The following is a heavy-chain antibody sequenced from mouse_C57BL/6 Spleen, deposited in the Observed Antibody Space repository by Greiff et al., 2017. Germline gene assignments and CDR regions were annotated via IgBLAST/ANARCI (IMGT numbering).Heavy chain of an antibody. CDR1: GYTFTSYT. Sequence: QVQLKQSGAELARPGASVKMSCKASGYTFTSYTMHWVKQRPGQGLAWIGYINPSSGYTKYNQKFKDKATLTADKSSSTAYMQLSSLTSEDSAVYYCARSTGAWFAYWGQGTLVTVSA. CDR2: INPSSGYT. D-gene: IGHD4-1*01. J-gene: IGHJ3*01. CDR3: ARSTGAWFAY. V-gene: IGHV1-4*01.